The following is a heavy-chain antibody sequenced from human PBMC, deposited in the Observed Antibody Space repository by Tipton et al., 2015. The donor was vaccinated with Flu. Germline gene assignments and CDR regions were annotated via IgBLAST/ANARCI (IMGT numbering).Heavy chain of an antibody. V-gene: IGHV3-9*01. CDR3: ARARWLQLRSAFNI. Sequence: VQLVQSGGGLVQPGRSLRLSCEASGFTFDDYAIHWVRQAPGKGLEWVSGISWNSGSIAYADSVKGRFTISRDNAKNSLYLQMNSLRAEDTALYYCARARWLQLRSAFNIWGQGTMVTVSS. CDR1: GFTFDDYA. J-gene: IGHJ3*02. D-gene: IGHD5-24*01. CDR2: ISWNSGSI.